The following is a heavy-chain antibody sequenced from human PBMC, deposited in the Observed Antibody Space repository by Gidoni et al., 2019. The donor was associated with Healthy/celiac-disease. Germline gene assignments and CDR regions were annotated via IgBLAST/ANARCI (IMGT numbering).Heavy chain of an antibody. Sequence: QVQLVESGGGVVQPGRSLRLSCAASGFTFSSYGMHWVRQAPGKGLEWVAVIWYDGSNKYYADSVKGRFTISRDNSKNTLYLQMNSLRAEDTAVYYCARGLSTIFGVVTSWDWFDPWGQGTLVTVSS. J-gene: IGHJ5*02. CDR3: ARGLSTIFGVVTSWDWFDP. CDR2: IWYDGSNK. V-gene: IGHV3-33*01. CDR1: GFTFSSYG. D-gene: IGHD3-3*01.